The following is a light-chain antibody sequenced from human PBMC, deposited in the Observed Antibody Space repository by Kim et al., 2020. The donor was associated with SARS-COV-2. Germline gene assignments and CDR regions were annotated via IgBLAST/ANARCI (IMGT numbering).Light chain of an antibody. CDR2: YDS. Sequence: SYEVTQPPSVSVAPGRTARITCGGNSIGSKSVHWYQQMPGQAPVLVISYDSDRPSGIPERFSGSNSGNTATLTISRVEAGDEADYYRQVWDSSSDHRVVFGGGTKLTVL. V-gene: IGLV3-21*04. J-gene: IGLJ2*01. CDR1: SIGSKS. CDR3: QVWDSSSDHRVV.